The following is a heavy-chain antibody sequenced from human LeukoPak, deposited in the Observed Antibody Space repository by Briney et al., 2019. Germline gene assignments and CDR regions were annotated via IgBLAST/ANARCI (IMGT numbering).Heavy chain of an antibody. CDR1: GYSISSVDY. CDR3: ATEGTVRYFDP. V-gene: IGHV4-38-2*02. CDR2: IYHSGYT. D-gene: IGHD1-14*01. J-gene: IGHJ5*02. Sequence: ASETLSLTCNVSGYSISSVDYCSWSRPPPRKGLEWIGGIYHSGYTSYNSSLKSRVTISVDTSKMQLSLNLPSVTAADTAVYYCATEGTVRYFDPWGQGTLVTVSS.